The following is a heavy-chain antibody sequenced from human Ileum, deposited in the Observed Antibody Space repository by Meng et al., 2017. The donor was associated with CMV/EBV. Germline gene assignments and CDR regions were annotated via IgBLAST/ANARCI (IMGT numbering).Heavy chain of an antibody. CDR2: ISYDGSEE. V-gene: IGHV3-30*04. D-gene: IGHD2-15*01. J-gene: IGHJ4*02. CDR1: GFTFSDYA. Sequence: SLKIYCAATGFTFSDYAFHWVRPAPGKGLAWVALISYDGSEEYYADSVKGRFTISRDNSKNTVYLQISILRPDDTALYYCASVGRQFIPAHYFDSWGQGSLVTVSS. CDR3: ASVGRQFIPAHYFDS.